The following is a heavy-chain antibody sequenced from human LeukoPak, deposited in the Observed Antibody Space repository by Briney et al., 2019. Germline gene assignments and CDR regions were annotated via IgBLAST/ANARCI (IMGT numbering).Heavy chain of an antibody. J-gene: IGHJ4*02. CDR3: ARDYGAYFDSSGYDY. CDR1: GFTFDDYG. D-gene: IGHD3-22*01. V-gene: IGHV3-20*04. CDR2: INWNGGST. Sequence: GGSLRLSCAASGFTFDDYGMSWVRQAPGKGLEWVSGINWNGGSTGYADSVKGRFTISRDNAKNSLYLQMNSLRAEDTAVYYCARDYGAYFDSSGYDYWGQGTLVTVSS.